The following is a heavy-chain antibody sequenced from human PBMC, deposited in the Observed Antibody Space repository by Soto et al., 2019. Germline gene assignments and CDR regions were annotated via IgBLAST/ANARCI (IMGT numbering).Heavy chain of an antibody. CDR1: GFTFSGYS. Sequence: EVQLLASGGGLVQPGGSLRLSCVASGFTFSGYSMSWVRQAPGRGLEWVASIYPKGATTYYADSVKGRFTISRDNSQNTLYLQMNSLRAEDTAVYFCAKDVTPDTGWDLDSWGQGSMVIVSS. CDR2: IYPKGATT. V-gene: IGHV3-23*01. J-gene: IGHJ4*02. D-gene: IGHD6-19*01. CDR3: AKDVTPDTGWDLDS.